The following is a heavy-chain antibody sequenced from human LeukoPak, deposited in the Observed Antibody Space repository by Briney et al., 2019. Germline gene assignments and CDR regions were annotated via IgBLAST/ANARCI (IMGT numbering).Heavy chain of an antibody. CDR1: GYTFTGYY. CDR3: ARVPRGGVAATHFDY. V-gene: IGHV1-2*02. CDR2: INPNSGGT. Sequence: ASVKVSCKASGYTFTGYYMHWVRQAPGQGLEWMGWINPNSGGTNYAQKFQGRVTMTRDTSISTAYMELSRLRSDDTAVYYCARVPRGGVAATHFDYWGQGTLVTVSS. D-gene: IGHD2-15*01. J-gene: IGHJ4*02.